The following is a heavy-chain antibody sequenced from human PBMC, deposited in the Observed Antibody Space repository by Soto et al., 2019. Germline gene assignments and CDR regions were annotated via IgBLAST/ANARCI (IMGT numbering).Heavy chain of an antibody. CDR2: IYYSGST. D-gene: IGHD6-19*01. CDR1: GGSISSGNYY. J-gene: IGHJ4*02. CDR3: ARRLGRAVAGTFAY. Sequence: TLSLTCTVSGGSISSGNYYWSWIRQHPGKGLEWIGYIYYSGSTSYNPSLKSRVTISVDPSKNQFSLKLSSVTAADTAVYYCARRLGRAVAGTFAYWGQGTLVTVSS. V-gene: IGHV4-31*03.